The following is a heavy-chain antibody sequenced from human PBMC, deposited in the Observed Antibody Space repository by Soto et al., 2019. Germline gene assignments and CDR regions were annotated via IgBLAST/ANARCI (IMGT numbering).Heavy chain of an antibody. CDR1: GFTFSSYG. CDR3: AKGGYSYYYGMDV. D-gene: IGHD5-18*01. CDR2: ISYDGSNK. J-gene: IGHJ6*02. V-gene: IGHV3-30*18. Sequence: GGSLRLSCAASGFTFSSYGMHWVRQAPGKGLEWVAVISYDGSNKYYADSVKGRFTISRDNSKNTLYLQMNSLRAEDTAVYYCAKGGYSYYYGMDVWGQGTTVTV.